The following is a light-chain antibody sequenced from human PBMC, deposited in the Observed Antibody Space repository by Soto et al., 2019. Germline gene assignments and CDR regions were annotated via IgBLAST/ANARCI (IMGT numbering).Light chain of an antibody. V-gene: IGLV1-40*01. J-gene: IGLJ2*01. CDR2: GNS. CDR1: SSNIGAGYD. CDR3: QSYDSSLSRV. Sequence: QLVLTQPPSVSGAPGQRVTISCTGSSSNIGAGYDVHWYQQLPGTAPKLLIYGNSNRPSGVPDRFSGSKSGTSASLAITGXXXXXXXDYYCQSYDSSLSRVFGGGTKL.